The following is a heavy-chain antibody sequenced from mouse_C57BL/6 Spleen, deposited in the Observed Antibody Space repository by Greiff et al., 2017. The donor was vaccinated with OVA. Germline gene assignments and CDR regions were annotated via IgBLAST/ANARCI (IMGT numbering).Heavy chain of an antibody. CDR2: IYPGDGDT. J-gene: IGHJ3*01. CDR3: ARENYGSRRGFAY. Sequence: QVQLQQSGPELVKPGASVKISCKASGYAFSSSWMNWVKQRPGKGLEWIGRIYPGDGDTNYNGKFKGKATLTADKSSSTAYMQLSSLTSEDSAVYFCARENYGSRRGFAYWGQGTLVTVSA. V-gene: IGHV1-82*01. CDR1: GYAFSSSW. D-gene: IGHD1-1*01.